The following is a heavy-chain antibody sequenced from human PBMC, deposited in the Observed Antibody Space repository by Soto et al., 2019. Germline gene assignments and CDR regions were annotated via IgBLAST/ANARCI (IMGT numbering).Heavy chain of an antibody. D-gene: IGHD3-22*01. CDR1: GFTFSDYA. CDR3: AKSYDSSGYYHEY. J-gene: IGHJ4*02. CDR2: VSHDGRNT. V-gene: IGHV3-30*18. Sequence: GGSLRLSCAASGFTFSDYAMHWVRQAPGKGLEWVAVVSHDGRNTHYADSVKGRFTISRDNSKNTLYVQMNSLRAEDTAVYYCAKSYDSSGYYHEYWGQGTLVTVSS.